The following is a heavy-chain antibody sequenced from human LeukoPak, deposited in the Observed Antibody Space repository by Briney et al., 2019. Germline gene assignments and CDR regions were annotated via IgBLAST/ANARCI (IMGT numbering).Heavy chain of an antibody. Sequence: TGGSLRLSCAASGFTFSSYAMHWVRQAPGKGLEWVAVISYDGSNKYYADSVKGRFTISRDNSKNTLYLQMNSLRAEDTAVYYCARDDNIDYWGQGTLVTVSS. D-gene: IGHD5-24*01. CDR2: ISYDGSNK. V-gene: IGHV3-30-3*01. CDR3: ARDDNIDY. CDR1: GFTFSSYA. J-gene: IGHJ4*02.